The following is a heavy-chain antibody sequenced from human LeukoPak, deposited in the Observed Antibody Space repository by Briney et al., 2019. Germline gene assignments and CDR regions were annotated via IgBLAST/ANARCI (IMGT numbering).Heavy chain of an antibody. V-gene: IGHV4-59*12. CDR1: GGSISRYY. CDR3: ARERVNYYYYGMDV. D-gene: IGHD2-21*01. CDR2: IYYSGST. J-gene: IGHJ6*02. Sequence: SETLSLTCTVSGGSISRYYWSWIRQPPGKGLEWIGYIYYSGSTNYNPSLKSRVTISVDTSKNQFSLKLSSVTAADTAVYYCARERVNYYYYGMDVWGQGTTVTVSS.